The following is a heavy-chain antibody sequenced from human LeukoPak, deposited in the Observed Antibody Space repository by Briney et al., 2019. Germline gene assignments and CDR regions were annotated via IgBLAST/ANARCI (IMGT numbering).Heavy chain of an antibody. CDR3: AKGVIAVAGRQFDY. CDR1: GFTFSSYA. Sequence: GGSLRLSCAASGFTFSSYAMSWVRQAPGKGLEWVSGISDSGGSRKYADSVKGWFTISRNNSKNTLYLQMNSLRAEDTAVYYCAKGVIAVAGRQFDYWGQGTLVTVPS. CDR2: ISDSGGSR. J-gene: IGHJ4*02. D-gene: IGHD6-19*01. V-gene: IGHV3-23*01.